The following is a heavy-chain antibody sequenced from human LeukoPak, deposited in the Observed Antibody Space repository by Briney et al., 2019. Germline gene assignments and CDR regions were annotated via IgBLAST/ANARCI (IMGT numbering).Heavy chain of an antibody. CDR3: AKGPPAPYYYDSSGYYGDDYFDY. D-gene: IGHD3-22*01. V-gene: IGHV3-23*01. CDR1: GFTFSSYA. CDR2: ISGSGGST. Sequence: PGGSLRLSCAASGFTFSSYAMSWARQAPGKGLEWVSAISGSGGSTYYADSVKGRFTISRDNSKNTLYLQMNSLRAEDTAVYYCAKGPPAPYYYDSSGYYGDDYFDYWGQGTLVTVSS. J-gene: IGHJ4*02.